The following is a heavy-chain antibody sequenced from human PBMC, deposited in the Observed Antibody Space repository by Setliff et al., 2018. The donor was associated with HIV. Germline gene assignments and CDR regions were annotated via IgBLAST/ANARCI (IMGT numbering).Heavy chain of an antibody. CDR1: GYTFTAYY. V-gene: IGHV1-2*06. J-gene: IGHJ3*02. CDR2: INPNSGGT. Sequence: ASVKVSCKASGYTFTAYYMHWVRQAPGQGLEWMGRINPNSGGTNYAQNFQGRVTMTRDTSISTAYMELRLRSDDTAVYYCATKVYCTNGVCLNAFDIWGQGTVVTVSS. D-gene: IGHD2-8*01. CDR3: ATKVYCTNGVCLNAFDI.